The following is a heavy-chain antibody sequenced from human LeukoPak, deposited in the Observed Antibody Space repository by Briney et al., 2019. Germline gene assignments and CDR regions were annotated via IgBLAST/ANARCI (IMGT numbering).Heavy chain of an antibody. D-gene: IGHD5-18*01. J-gene: IGHJ4*02. CDR1: GGSISSGNYY. CDR3: ARSDEYSYDY. V-gene: IGHV4-31*03. CDR2: IFYSGST. Sequence: SETLSLTCTLSGGSISSGNYYWSWIRQHPGKGLEWIGYIFYSGSTYYNPSLKSRVTISLDTSKNQFSLRLSSVTTADTAVYYCARSDEYSYDYWGQGTLVTVSS.